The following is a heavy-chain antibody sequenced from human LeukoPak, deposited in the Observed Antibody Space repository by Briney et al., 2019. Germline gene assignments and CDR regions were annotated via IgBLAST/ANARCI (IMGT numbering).Heavy chain of an antibody. V-gene: IGHV3-30*03. CDR1: GFTFSSYG. J-gene: IGHJ4*02. Sequence: GRSLRLSCAASGFTFSSYGMHWVRQAPGKGLEWVAVISYDGSNKYYADSVKGRFTISRDNAKNSLYLQMNSLRAEDTAVYYCARDLRGRYAVYWGQGTLVTVSS. CDR2: ISYDGSNK. D-gene: IGHD1-26*01. CDR3: ARDLRGRYAVY.